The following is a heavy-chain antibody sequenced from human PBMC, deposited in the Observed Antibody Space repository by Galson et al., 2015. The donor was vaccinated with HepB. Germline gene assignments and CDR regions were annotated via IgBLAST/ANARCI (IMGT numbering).Heavy chain of an antibody. CDR1: GYTFTSYD. V-gene: IGHV1-8*01. CDR2: MNPNSGNT. CDR3: AREGKVETGPISPFDY. D-gene: IGHD5-18*01. J-gene: IGHJ4*02. Sequence: SVKVSCKASGYTFTSYDINWVRQATGQGLEWMGWMNPNSGNTGYAQKFQGRVTMTRNTSISTAYMELSSLRSEDTAVYYCAREGKVETGPISPFDYWGQGTLVIVSS.